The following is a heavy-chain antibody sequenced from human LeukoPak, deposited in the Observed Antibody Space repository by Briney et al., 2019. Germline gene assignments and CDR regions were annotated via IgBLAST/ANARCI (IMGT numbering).Heavy chain of an antibody. CDR2: IYSGGST. Sequence: QTGGSLRLSCAASGFTVSSKYMSWVRQAPGKGLEWVSVIYSGGSTYYADSVKGRFTISRHISQNTLYLQMNSLRAEDTAVYYCARVRLGSGWSLFDFWGQGTLVTVSS. CDR1: GFTVSSKY. V-gene: IGHV3-53*04. J-gene: IGHJ4*02. CDR3: ARVRLGSGWSLFDF. D-gene: IGHD6-19*01.